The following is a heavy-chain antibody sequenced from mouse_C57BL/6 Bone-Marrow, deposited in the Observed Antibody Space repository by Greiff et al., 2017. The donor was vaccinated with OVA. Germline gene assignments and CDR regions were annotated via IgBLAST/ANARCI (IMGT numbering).Heavy chain of an antibody. Sequence: VQLKESGPVLVKPGASVKMSCKASGYTFTDYYMTWVKQSPGKSLEWIGVIKPYNGGTSYNQKFKGKATLTVDKSSSTAYMELNSLTSEDSAVYYCARVRNWYYFDYWGQGTTLTVSS. V-gene: IGHV1-19*01. CDR2: IKPYNGGT. J-gene: IGHJ2*01. D-gene: IGHD4-1*01. CDR3: ARVRNWYYFDY. CDR1: GYTFTDYY.